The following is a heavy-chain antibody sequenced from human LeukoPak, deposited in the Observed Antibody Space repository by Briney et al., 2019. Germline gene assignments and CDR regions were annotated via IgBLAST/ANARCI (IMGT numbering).Heavy chain of an antibody. CDR1: GFTFSSYS. CDR3: AGLGARGFDY. J-gene: IGHJ4*02. Sequence: GGSLRLSCAASGFTFSSYSMNWVRQAPGKGLEWVSSISNSSSYIYYADSVKGRFTISRDNSKNTLYLQMNSLRAEDTAVYCCAGLGARGFDYWGQGTLVTVSS. CDR2: ISNSSSYI. V-gene: IGHV3-21*04. D-gene: IGHD3-10*01.